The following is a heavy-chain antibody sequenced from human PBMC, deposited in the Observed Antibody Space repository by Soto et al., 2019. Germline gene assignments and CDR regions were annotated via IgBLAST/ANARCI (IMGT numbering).Heavy chain of an antibody. CDR2: IYPSDSRT. Sequence: GESLKISCESSGYTFANYWIGWVRQVPGKGLEWVAIIYPSDSRTIYSPSFQGQVTISADKSISTAYLQWSSLKASDTAMYYCARLGVPAATWFDPWGQGTLVTVSS. J-gene: IGHJ5*02. D-gene: IGHD2-2*01. CDR3: ARLGVPAATWFDP. CDR1: GYTFANYW. V-gene: IGHV5-51*01.